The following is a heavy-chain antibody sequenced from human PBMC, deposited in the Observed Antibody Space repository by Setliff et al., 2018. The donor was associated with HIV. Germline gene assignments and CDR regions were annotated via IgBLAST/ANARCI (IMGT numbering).Heavy chain of an antibody. V-gene: IGHV4-61*01. D-gene: IGHD3-9*01. CDR3: ARHRYYDILFDP. CDR1: GGSISSGSYY. Sequence: SETLSLTCTVSGGSISSGSYYWSWIRQPPGKGLEWIAYIYYSGSTNYNPSLKSRVTILVDSSRNQFSLRLSSVTAADTAVYYCARHRYYDILFDPWGQGTLVTVSS. CDR2: IYYSGST. J-gene: IGHJ5*02.